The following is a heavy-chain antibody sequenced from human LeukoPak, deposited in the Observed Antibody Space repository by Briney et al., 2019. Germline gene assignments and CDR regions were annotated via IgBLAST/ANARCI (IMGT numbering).Heavy chain of an antibody. CDR3: ARGSIAARLGNF. Sequence: SETLSLTCAVYGGSFSGYYWSWIRQPPGKGLEWIGEINHSGGTNYTPSLKSRVTMSLDTSKNQFSLKLTPVTAADTAVYYCARGSIAARLGNFWGQGTLVTVS. V-gene: IGHV4-34*01. CDR1: GGSFSGYY. CDR2: INHSGGT. D-gene: IGHD6-6*01. J-gene: IGHJ4*02.